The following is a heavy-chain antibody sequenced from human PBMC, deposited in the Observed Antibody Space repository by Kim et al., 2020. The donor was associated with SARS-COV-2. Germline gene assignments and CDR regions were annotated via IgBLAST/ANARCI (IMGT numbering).Heavy chain of an antibody. CDR2: IYPGDSDT. CDR1: GYSFTSYW. CDR3: ARSDRYPISKVPVEERYSSSCPTY. J-gene: IGHJ4*02. V-gene: IGHV5-51*01. D-gene: IGHD6-13*01. Sequence: GESLKISCKGSGYSFTSYWIGWVRQMPGKGLEWMGIIYPGDSDTRYSPSFQGQVTISADKSISTAYLQWSSLKASDTAMYYCARSDRYPISKVPVEERYSSSCPTYWGQGTLVTVSS.